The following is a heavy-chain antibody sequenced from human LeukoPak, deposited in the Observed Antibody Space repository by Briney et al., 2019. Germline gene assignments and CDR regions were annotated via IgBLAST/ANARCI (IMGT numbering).Heavy chain of an antibody. D-gene: IGHD6-13*01. Sequence: SETLSLTCTVSGGSISSYYWSWIRQPPGKGLEWIGYIYYSGSTNYNPSLKSRVTISVDTSKNQFSLKLSSVTAADTAVYYCAREYASIAAAGTHLSYFDYWGQGTLVTVSS. V-gene: IGHV4-59*01. CDR2: IYYSGST. CDR3: AREYASIAAAGTHLSYFDY. J-gene: IGHJ4*02. CDR1: GGSISSYY.